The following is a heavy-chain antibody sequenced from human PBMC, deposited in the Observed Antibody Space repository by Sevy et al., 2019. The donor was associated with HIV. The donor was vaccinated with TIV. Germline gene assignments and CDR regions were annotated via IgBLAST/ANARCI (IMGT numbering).Heavy chain of an antibody. J-gene: IGHJ4*02. V-gene: IGHV3-23*01. Sequence: GGSLRLSCAAPGFTFTNYGMHWVRQAPGKGLEWVSGISNSGANTYYADSVRGRFTVSRDNSKNTVYLQLNSLRAEDTAIYYCAKEWTLLSDWYGEFDYWGQGTLVTVSS. D-gene: IGHD6-19*01. CDR3: AKEWTLLSDWYGEFDY. CDR2: ISNSGANT. CDR1: GFTFTNYG.